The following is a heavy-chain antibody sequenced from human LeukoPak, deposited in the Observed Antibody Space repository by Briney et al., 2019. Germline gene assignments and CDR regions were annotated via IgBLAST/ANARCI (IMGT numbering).Heavy chain of an antibody. J-gene: IGHJ4*02. D-gene: IGHD2-2*01. CDR2: ISPGDSDA. CDR3: ARRYCSSTSCNPYFFDY. V-gene: IGHV5-51*01. CDR1: GYTFTNYY. Sequence: GETLKISCKGSGYTFTNYYIGWVRQTPGKGLEWMGVISPGDSDARYSPSFQGQVTISADKSISTAYLRWSSLKASDTAMYYCARRYCSSTSCNPYFFDYWGQGTLVTVSS.